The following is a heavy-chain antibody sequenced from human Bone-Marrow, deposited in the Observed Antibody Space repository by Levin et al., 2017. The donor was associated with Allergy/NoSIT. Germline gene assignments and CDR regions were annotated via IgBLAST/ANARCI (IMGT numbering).Heavy chain of an antibody. V-gene: IGHV4-34*01. D-gene: IGHD3-3*01. CDR1: GGSFSGYY. Sequence: PSETLSLTCAVYGGSFSGYYWSWIRQPPGKGLEWIGEINHSGSTNYNPSLKSRVTISVDTSKNQFSLKLSSVTAADTAVYYCARGRRGWLLSPYFDYWGQGTLVTVSS. CDR2: INHSGST. CDR3: ARGRRGWLLSPYFDY. J-gene: IGHJ4*02.